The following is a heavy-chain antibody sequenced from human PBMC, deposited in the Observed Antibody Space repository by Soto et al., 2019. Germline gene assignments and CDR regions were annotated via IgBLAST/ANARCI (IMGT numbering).Heavy chain of an antibody. CDR2: INTDGSST. CDR1: GFTFSDYC. D-gene: IGHD3-10*01. CDR3: TKRGGNTYGFYH. V-gene: IGHV3-74*01. J-gene: IGHJ4*02. Sequence: EVQLVESGGGLVQPGGSLRLSCAASGFTFSDYCIHWVRQAPGKGLVWVSRINTDGSSTDYADSVKGRFTISRDNAKNTLYLQMNSLSADDTAFYCCTKRGGNTYGFYHWGQGTLVTVSS.